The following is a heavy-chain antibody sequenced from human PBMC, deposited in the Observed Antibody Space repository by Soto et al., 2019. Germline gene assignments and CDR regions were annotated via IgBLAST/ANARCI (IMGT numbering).Heavy chain of an antibody. CDR2: ISYDGNNK. D-gene: IGHD3-22*01. V-gene: IGHV3-30*18. CDR1: GFTFSSYG. Sequence: PRGSLRLSCAASGFTFSSYGIHWVRQAPGKGLEWVAVISYDGNNKNYADSVKGRFTISRDNSKNTLYLQMDSLRAEETAIYYCAKDTFYHDSSGFYVFDYWGQGTLVTVSS. J-gene: IGHJ4*02. CDR3: AKDTFYHDSSGFYVFDY.